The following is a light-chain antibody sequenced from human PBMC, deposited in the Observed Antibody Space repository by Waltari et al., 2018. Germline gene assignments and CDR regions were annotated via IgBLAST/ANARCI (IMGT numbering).Light chain of an antibody. CDR1: QSIGRS. CDR3: QHYVRLPVT. J-gene: IGKJ1*01. Sequence: EIMLTQSPGTLSLPPGERATLSCRTSQSIGRSLAWYQQKPGQALRLLIYGASSRATDIPDRFSGSGSGTDFSLTINRLEPEDSALYYCQHYVRLPVTFGQGTKVEIK. V-gene: IGKV3-20*01. CDR2: GAS.